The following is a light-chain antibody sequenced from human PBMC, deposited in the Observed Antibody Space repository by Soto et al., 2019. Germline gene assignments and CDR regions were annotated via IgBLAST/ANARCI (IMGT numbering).Light chain of an antibody. CDR2: KAS. J-gene: IGKJ1*01. Sequence: DIQMTQSPSTLSASVGDRVTITCRASQSISSWLAWYQQKPGKAPNLLIYKASTLESGVPSRYSGSGSGTEFTLTISSLQPDDFATYYCLQYSTSYRTFGQGTKVEIQ. CDR3: LQYSTSYRT. V-gene: IGKV1-5*03. CDR1: QSISSW.